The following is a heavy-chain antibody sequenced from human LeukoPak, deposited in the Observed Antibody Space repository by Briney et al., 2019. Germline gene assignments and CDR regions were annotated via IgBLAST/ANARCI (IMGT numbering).Heavy chain of an antibody. CDR2: IYYSGST. J-gene: IGHJ4*02. D-gene: IGHD2-15*01. V-gene: IGHV4-39*07. CDR1: GGSISSSSYY. CDR3: ARVRVVVAATAFDY. Sequence: PSETLSLTCTVSGGSISSSSYYWGWIRQPPGKGLEWIGIIYYSGSTYSNPSLKSRVTISVDTSKNQFSLKLSSVTAADTAVYYCARVRVVVAATAFDYWGQGTLVTVSS.